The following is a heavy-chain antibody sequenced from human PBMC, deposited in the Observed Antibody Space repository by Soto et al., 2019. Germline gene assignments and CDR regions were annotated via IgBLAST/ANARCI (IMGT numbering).Heavy chain of an antibody. CDR3: ARGIPGYGGGATCYSGWFDP. Sequence: QGQLVQSGAEVKKPGAAEKVSCKASGYNFTSYDLNWVRQHTGQGPAYMGGMKPNSGKIGYVQKFQVRVTMTSNTSISTAYMELSSLRFADTAVYYCARGIPGYGGGATCYSGWFDPWGQGTLFTVCS. D-gene: IGHD2-15*01. CDR2: MKPNSGKI. J-gene: IGHJ5*02. V-gene: IGHV1-8*01. CDR1: GYNFTSYD.